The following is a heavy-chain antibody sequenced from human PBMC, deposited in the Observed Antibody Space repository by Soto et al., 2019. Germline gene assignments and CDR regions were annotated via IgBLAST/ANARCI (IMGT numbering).Heavy chain of an antibody. CDR2: ISGSGGST. D-gene: IGHD2-2*01. CDR3: AKPPRGCSSTSCYPGFFDY. J-gene: IGHJ4*02. V-gene: IGHV3-23*01. Sequence: PGGSLRLSCAASGFTFSNYAISWVRQAPGKGLEWVSAISGSGGSTYYADSVKGRFTISRDNSKNTLYLQMNSLRAEDTAVYYCAKPPRGCSSTSCYPGFFDYWGQGTLVTVSS. CDR1: GFTFSNYA.